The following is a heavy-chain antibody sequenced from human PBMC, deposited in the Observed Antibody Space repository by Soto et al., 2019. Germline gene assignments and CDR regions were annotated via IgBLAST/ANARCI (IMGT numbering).Heavy chain of an antibody. Sequence: GASVKVSCKASGYTFTSYGISWVRQAPGQGFDWMGWISAYNGNTNYAQKLQGRVTMTTDTSTSTAYMELRSLRSDDTAVYYCARDDYSGPPHPPDYWGQGTLVTVSS. CDR1: GYTFTSYG. V-gene: IGHV1-18*01. CDR2: ISAYNGNT. J-gene: IGHJ4*02. D-gene: IGHD4-4*01. CDR3: ARDDYSGPPHPPDY.